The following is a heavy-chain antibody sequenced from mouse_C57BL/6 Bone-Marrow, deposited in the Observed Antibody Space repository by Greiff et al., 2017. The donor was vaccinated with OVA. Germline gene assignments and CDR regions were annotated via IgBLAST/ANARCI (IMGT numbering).Heavy chain of an antibody. V-gene: IGHV14-1*01. CDR1: GFNIKDYY. CDR3: TSYYGSSYRPWFAY. J-gene: IGHJ3*01. Sequence: EVQLVESGAELVRPGASVKLSCTASGFNIKDYYMHWVKQRPEQGLEWIGRIDPEDGDTEYAPKFQGKATMTADTSSNTAYLQLSSLTSEDTAVYYCTSYYGSSYRPWFAYWGQGTLVTVSA. CDR2: IDPEDGDT. D-gene: IGHD1-1*01.